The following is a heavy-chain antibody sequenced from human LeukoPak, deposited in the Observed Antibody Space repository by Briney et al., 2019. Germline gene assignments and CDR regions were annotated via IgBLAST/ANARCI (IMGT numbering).Heavy chain of an antibody. V-gene: IGHV3-66*01. CDR3: AKIPMVRGVMTFDY. Sequence: GGSLRLSCAASGFTVSSNFMSWVRQAPGKGLEWVSVIYSGGFTYYADSVRTRFIISRDNSKNTLFLQMNSLRAEDTAVYYCAKIPMVRGVMTFDYWGQGTLVTVSS. J-gene: IGHJ4*02. CDR2: IYSGGFT. D-gene: IGHD3-10*01. CDR1: GFTVSSNF.